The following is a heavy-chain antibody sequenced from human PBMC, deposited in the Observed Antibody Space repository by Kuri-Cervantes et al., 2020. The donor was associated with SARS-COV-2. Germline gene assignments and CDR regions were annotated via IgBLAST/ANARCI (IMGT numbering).Heavy chain of an antibody. D-gene: IGHD3-16*01. J-gene: IGHJ2*01. CDR1: GFTFSDYY. Sequence: GESLKISCAASGFTFSDYYMSWIRQAPGKGLEWVSYISSSGSTIYYADSVKGRFTISRDNAKNSLYLQMNSLRAEDTAVYYCAREGLASPIYWYFDLWGRDTLVTVSS. V-gene: IGHV3-11*04. CDR2: ISSSGSTI. CDR3: AREGLASPIYWYFDL.